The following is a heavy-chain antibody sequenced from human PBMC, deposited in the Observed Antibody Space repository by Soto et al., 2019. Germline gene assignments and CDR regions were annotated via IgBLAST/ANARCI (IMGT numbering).Heavy chain of an antibody. CDR3: AKDLWRGYYGPLDY. D-gene: IGHD1-26*01. CDR1: GFTFSDYG. CDR2: ISYDGSNE. J-gene: IGHJ4*02. Sequence: ESGGGVVQPGRSLRLSCAASGFTFSDYGIHWVRQAPGKGLEWVAVISYDGSNEYYTDSVKGRFTISRDNSKNTLYLQMNSLRAEDTAVYYCAKDLWRGYYGPLDYWGRGTPVTVSS. V-gene: IGHV3-30*18.